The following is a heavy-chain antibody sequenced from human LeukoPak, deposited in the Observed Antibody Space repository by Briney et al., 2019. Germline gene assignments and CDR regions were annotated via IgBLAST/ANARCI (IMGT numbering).Heavy chain of an antibody. V-gene: IGHV3-7*03. J-gene: IGHJ4*02. CDR2: IKQDGSEK. D-gene: IGHD6-25*01. CDR3: VRGPHIAATSY. CDR1: AFIFSGHW. Sequence: GGSLRLSCEASAFIFSGHWLNWVRQAPGKGLEWVANIKQDGSEKQYVDSVKGRFAISRDNAKKSLYLQINTLRAEDTAVYYCVRGPHIAATSYWGQGTLVTVSS.